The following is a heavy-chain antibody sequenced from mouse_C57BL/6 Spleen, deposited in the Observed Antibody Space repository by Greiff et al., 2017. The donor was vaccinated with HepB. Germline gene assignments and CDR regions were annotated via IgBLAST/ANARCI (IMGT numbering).Heavy chain of an antibody. D-gene: IGHD1-1*01. V-gene: IGHV1-26*01. Sequence: VQLQQSGPELVKPGASVKISCKASGYTFTDYYMNWVKQSHGKSLEWIGDINPNNGGTSYNQKFKGKATLTVDKSSSTAYMELSSLTSEDSAVYYCARCDYGSRDYAMDYWGQGTSVTVSS. CDR1: GYTFTDYY. CDR2: INPNNGGT. CDR3: ARCDYGSRDYAMDY. J-gene: IGHJ4*01.